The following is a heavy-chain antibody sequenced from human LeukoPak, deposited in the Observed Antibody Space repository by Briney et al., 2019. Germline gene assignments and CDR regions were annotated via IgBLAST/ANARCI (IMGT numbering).Heavy chain of an antibody. Sequence: KPSETLSLTCTVSGGSISSSRYYWGWIRQPPGKGLEWIGRIYYSGSTYYNPHLKSRVTISVDTSMNPFSLKLSSVTAADTAVYYCARQGIQLWPWYWGEGALVTVSS. D-gene: IGHD5-18*01. CDR3: ARQGIQLWPWY. V-gene: IGHV4-39*01. CDR1: GGSISSSRYY. CDR2: IYYSGST. J-gene: IGHJ4*02.